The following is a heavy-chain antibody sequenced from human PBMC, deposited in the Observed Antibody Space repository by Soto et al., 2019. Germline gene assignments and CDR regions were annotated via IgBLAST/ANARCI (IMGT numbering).Heavy chain of an antibody. CDR1: GGSISSSSYY. V-gene: IGHV4-39*01. D-gene: IGHD5-18*01. CDR3: AMGDTAMVTGFHY. J-gene: IGHJ4*02. Sequence: SETLSLTCTVSGGSISSSSYYWGWIRQPPGKGLEWIGSIYYSGSTYYNPSPKSRVTISVDTSKNQFSLKLSSVTAADTAVYYCAMGDTAMVTGFHYWGQGTLVTVSS. CDR2: IYYSGST.